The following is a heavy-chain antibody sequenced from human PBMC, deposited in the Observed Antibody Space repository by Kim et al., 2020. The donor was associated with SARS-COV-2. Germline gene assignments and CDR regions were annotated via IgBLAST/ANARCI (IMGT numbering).Heavy chain of an antibody. D-gene: IGHD3-10*01. J-gene: IGHJ4*02. V-gene: IGHV3-30*01. CDR3: ARGDGSGSYFDY. Sequence: YYADSVKGRFTNSRDNSKNTRYLQMNSLRAEDTAVYYCARGDGSGSYFDYWGQGTLVTVSS.